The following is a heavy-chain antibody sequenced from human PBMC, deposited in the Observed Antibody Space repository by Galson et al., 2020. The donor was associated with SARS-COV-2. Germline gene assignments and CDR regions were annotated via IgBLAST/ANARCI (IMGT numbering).Heavy chain of an antibody. D-gene: IGHD6-19*01. CDR2: IYTSGST. V-gene: IGHV4-4*07. CDR3: ERDFIAVAGNYYYYGMDV. Sequence: SETLSLTCTVSGFSISSYYWSWIRQPAGKGLEWIGRIYTSGSTNYNPSLKSRITMSVDTSKNQFSLKQSSVTAADTAVYYCERDFIAVAGNYYYYGMDVWGQGTTVTVSS. J-gene: IGHJ6*02. CDR1: GFSISSYY.